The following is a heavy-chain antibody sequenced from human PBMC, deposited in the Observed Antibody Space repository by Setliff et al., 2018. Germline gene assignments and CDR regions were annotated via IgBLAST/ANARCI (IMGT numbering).Heavy chain of an antibody. D-gene: IGHD3-3*01. CDR2: IQKSGST. CDR3: ARLSWNGLRYYGLDV. Sequence: SETLSLTCNVSGVSISSYYWSWIRQPPGKGLESIGYIQKSGSTNYNPSLMSRVSISVDTSKNQFSLKLRSVTAADTAVYYCARLSWNGLRYYGLDVWGQGTTVIVS. V-gene: IGHV4-59*01. J-gene: IGHJ6*02. CDR1: GVSISSYY.